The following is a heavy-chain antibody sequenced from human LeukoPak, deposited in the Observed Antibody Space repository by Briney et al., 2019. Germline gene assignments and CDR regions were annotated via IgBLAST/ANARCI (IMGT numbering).Heavy chain of an antibody. V-gene: IGHV3-53*01. J-gene: IGHJ3*02. D-gene: IGHD2-21*02. CDR1: GFTVSSNY. CDR2: IYSGGST. CDR3: AGAYCGGDCYSGRTFDI. Sequence: PGGSLRLSCAASGFTVSSNYMTWVRQAPGKGLEWVSVIYSGGSTYYADSVKGRFTISRDNSKNTLYLQMNSLRAEDTAVYYCAGAYCGGDCYSGRTFDIWGQGTMVTVSS.